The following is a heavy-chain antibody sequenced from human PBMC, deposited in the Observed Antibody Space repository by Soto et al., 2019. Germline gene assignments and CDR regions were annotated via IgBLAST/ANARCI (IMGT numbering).Heavy chain of an antibody. CDR2: IIPIFGTA. J-gene: IGHJ6*02. Sequence: SVKVSCKASGGTFSSYAISWVRQAPGQGLEWMGGIIPIFGTANYAQKFQGRVTITADESTSTAYMELSSLRSEDTAVYYCAASVEQWLVRNYYYGMDVWGQGTTVPVSS. V-gene: IGHV1-69*13. CDR3: AASVEQWLVRNYYYGMDV. CDR1: GGTFSSYA. D-gene: IGHD6-19*01.